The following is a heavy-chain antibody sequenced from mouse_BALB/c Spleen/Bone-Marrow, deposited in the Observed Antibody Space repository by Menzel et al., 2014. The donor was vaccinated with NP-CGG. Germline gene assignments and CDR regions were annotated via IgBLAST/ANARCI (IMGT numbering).Heavy chain of an antibody. V-gene: IGHV1-77*01. CDR2: IYPGNGNT. Sequence: QVQLQQPGAELARPGASVQLSCKASGYTFTDYYINWVRRRTGQGLEWIGEIYPGNGNTYYNEKFKGKATLTADKSSSTAYMQLSSLTSEDSAVYFCARGGYYRYDGFAYWGQGTLVTVSA. CDR3: ARGGYYRYDGFAY. J-gene: IGHJ3*01. CDR1: GYTFTDYY. D-gene: IGHD2-14*01.